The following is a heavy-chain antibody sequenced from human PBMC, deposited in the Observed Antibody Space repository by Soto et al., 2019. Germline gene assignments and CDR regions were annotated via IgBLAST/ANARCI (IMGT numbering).Heavy chain of an antibody. D-gene: IGHD5-18*01. V-gene: IGHV4-39*01. CDR3: ARSSIQLWLQFAYYGMDV. J-gene: IGHJ6*02. Sequence: SETLSLTCTVSGGSISSSSYYWGWIRQPPGKGLEWIGSIYYSGSTYYNPSLKSRVTISVDTSKNQFSLKLSSVTAADTAVYYCARSSIQLWLQFAYYGMDVWGQGTTVTVSS. CDR2: IYYSGST. CDR1: GGSISSSSYY.